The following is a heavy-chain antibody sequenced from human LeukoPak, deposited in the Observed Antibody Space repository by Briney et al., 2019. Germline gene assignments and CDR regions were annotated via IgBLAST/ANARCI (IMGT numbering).Heavy chain of an antibody. J-gene: IGHJ4*02. CDR1: GYTFTNYG. V-gene: IGHV1-18*01. CDR2: ISAYNGNT. Sequence: ASVKVSCKASGYTFTNYGMSWVRQAPGKGLEWMGCISAYNGNTNYAKKLQGRVTMTTDTSTSTAYMELRSLRSDDTAVYYCARDGTSIYFDYWGQGTLVTVSS. D-gene: IGHD2-2*01. CDR3: ARDGTSIYFDY.